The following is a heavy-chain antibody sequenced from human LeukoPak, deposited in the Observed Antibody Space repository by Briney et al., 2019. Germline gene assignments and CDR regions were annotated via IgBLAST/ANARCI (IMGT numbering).Heavy chain of an antibody. Sequence: GGSLRLSCAASGFTFSSYAMHWVRQAPGKGLEWVSVISYDGSNKYYADSVKRRFTISRDNSKNTLYLQMNSLRAEDTAVYYCAREAGYDFWSGYSSVYMDVWGKGTTVTVSS. CDR2: ISYDGSNK. J-gene: IGHJ6*03. CDR3: AREAGYDFWSGYSSVYMDV. D-gene: IGHD3-3*01. CDR1: GFTFSSYA. V-gene: IGHV3-30*01.